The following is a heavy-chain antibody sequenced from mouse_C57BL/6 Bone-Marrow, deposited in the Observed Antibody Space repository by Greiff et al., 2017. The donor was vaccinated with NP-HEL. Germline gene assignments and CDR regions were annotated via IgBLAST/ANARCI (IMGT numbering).Heavy chain of an antibody. V-gene: IGHV1-59*01. Sequence: VQLQQPGAELVRPGSSVKLSCKASGYTFTSYWMHWVKQRPGQGLEWIGVNDPSDSYTNYNQKFKGKATLTVDTSSSTAYMQLSSLTAEDSAVYYCARERVYYGSSTNYWGQGTTLTVSS. CDR2: NDPSDSYT. CDR3: ARERVYYGSSTNY. D-gene: IGHD1-1*01. CDR1: GYTFTSYW. J-gene: IGHJ2*01.